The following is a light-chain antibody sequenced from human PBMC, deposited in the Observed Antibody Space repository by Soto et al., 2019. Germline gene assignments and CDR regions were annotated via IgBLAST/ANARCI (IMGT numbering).Light chain of an antibody. CDR2: GAS. V-gene: IGKV3-20*01. CDR3: QQYGSSYPWT. J-gene: IGKJ1*01. CDR1: QSVSSNY. Sequence: TQSPGTLSLSPGERATLSCRASQSVSSNYLAWYQQKPGQAPRLLIYGASSRATGIPDRFSGSGSGTDFTLTIRRLEPEDFAVYYCQQYGSSYPWTFGQGTKV.